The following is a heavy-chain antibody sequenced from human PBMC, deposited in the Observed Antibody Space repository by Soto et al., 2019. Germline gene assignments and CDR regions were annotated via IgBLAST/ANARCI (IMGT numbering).Heavy chain of an antibody. CDR3: ARKRGMDV. J-gene: IGHJ6*02. CDR1: GGSISSYY. Sequence: QVQLQESGPGLVKPSETLSLTCTVSGGSISSYYWSWIRQPPGKGLEWIGYIYYSGSTNYNPSLKERVNLTIKPAKDPFPPKPSSVTAADTAVYYCARKRGMDVWGQGTTVTVSS. CDR2: IYYSGST. V-gene: IGHV4-59*01.